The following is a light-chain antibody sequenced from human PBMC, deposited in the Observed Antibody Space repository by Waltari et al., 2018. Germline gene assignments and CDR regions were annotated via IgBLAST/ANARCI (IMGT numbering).Light chain of an antibody. V-gene: IGKV4-1*01. CDR2: WAS. J-gene: IGKJ1*01. CDR1: QSVLSTSTGKSH. Sequence: EIVMAQSPDSLAVSLGERATINCGSSQSVLSTSTGKSHLAWYQQKPGQPPKLLIYWASTRESGVPDRFSGSGSGTDFTLTISSLQAEDVAVYYCQQYYDTPWTFGQGTKVEIK. CDR3: QQYYDTPWT.